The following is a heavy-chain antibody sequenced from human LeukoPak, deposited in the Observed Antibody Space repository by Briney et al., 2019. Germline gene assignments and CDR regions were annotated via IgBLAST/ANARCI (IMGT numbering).Heavy chain of an antibody. CDR1: GFTFSSYA. Sequence: PGGSLRLSCAASGFTFSSYAMSWVRQAPGKGLEWVSAISGSGGSTYYADSVKGRFTISRDNPNNTLYLQMNSLRPDDTAVYYCAKAGYSSGWTRYYGMDVWGQGTTVAVSS. CDR2: ISGSGGST. CDR3: AKAGYSSGWTRYYGMDV. D-gene: IGHD6-19*01. J-gene: IGHJ6*02. V-gene: IGHV3-23*01.